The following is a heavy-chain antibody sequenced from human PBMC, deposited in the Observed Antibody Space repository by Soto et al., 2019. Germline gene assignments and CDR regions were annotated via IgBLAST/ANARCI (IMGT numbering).Heavy chain of an antibody. V-gene: IGHV1-46*01. CDR2: INPSGGST. CDR3: ARDPKPIQLPKYRSSWYLFY. D-gene: IGHD6-13*01. Sequence: ASVKVSCKASGYTFTSYYMHWVRQAPGQGLEWMGIINPSGGSTSYAQKFQGRVTMTRDTSTSTVYMELSSLRSEDTAVYYCARDPKPIQLPKYRSSWYLFYWGKGTLVTV. CDR1: GYTFTSYY. J-gene: IGHJ4*02.